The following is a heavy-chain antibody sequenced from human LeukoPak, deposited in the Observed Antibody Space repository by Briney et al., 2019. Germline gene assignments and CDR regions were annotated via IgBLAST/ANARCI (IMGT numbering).Heavy chain of an antibody. CDR3: AREGAIIVAGKFDS. CDR1: GLTFRTSG. Sequence: LAGGSLRLSCAASGLTFRTSGMHWVRQAPGKGLEWVVFIQYDESDKYYADSVRGRLTISRDNSKNTLYLQMNSLRAEDTAVYYCAREGAIIVAGKFDSWGQGTLVTVSS. D-gene: IGHD5-12*01. CDR2: IQYDESDK. J-gene: IGHJ4*02. V-gene: IGHV3-30*02.